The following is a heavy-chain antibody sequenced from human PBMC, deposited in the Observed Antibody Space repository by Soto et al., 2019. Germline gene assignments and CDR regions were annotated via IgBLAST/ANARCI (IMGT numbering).Heavy chain of an antibody. V-gene: IGHV1-69*01. CDR2: FIPIFGTA. CDR3: ARSGYSYGPNID. J-gene: IGHJ4*02. D-gene: IGHD5-18*01. CDR1: RGSFSASG. Sequence: QVQLVQSGAEVKKPGSSVKVSCRAGRGSFSASGFSWVRQAPGQGLEWVGGFIPIFGTANYAQKFQDRVTMTADESTSTVYMELSGLRSEDTAVYYCARSGYSYGPNIDWGQGTLVTVSS.